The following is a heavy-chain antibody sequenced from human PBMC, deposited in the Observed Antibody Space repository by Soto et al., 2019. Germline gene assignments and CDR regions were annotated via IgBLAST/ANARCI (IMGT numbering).Heavy chain of an antibody. CDR3: ARTTNYYDSSGYYSYFDY. V-gene: IGHV3-23*01. CDR2: ISGSGGST. D-gene: IGHD3-22*01. Sequence: GGSLRLSCAASGFTFSSYAMSWVRQAPGRGLEWVSAISGSGGSTYYADSVKGRFTISRDNSKNTLYLQMNSLRAEDTAVYYCARTTNYYDSSGYYSYFDYWGQGTLVTVSS. J-gene: IGHJ4*02. CDR1: GFTFSSYA.